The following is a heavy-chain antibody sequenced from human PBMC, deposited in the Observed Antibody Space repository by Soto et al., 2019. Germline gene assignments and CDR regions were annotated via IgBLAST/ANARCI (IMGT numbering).Heavy chain of an antibody. V-gene: IGHV4-4*02. Sequence: QVQLQESGPGLVKPSGTLSLTCAVFGGSISNSNWWTWVRQPPGQGLDWIGEIFHSGSTNYNSSLMGRVTISVDKANNQGALKLSSVSGADTAVDYCAHRPIVGAAIWGQGTVVTVSS. D-gene: IGHD1-26*01. CDR3: AHRPIVGAAI. J-gene: IGHJ4*02. CDR1: GGSISNSNW. CDR2: IFHSGST.